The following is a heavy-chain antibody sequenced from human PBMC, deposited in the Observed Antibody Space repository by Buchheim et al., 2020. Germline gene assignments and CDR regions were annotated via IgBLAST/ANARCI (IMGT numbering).Heavy chain of an antibody. V-gene: IGHV1-69*04. J-gene: IGHJ4*02. Sequence: QVHLVQSGADVKKVGSSVKVACKASEGTFGSDAISWVRQAPGQGLEWLGRTMPLAGITNYAQKFQGSVTLTADKSTRTAYMELTNLRSDDAGTYYCARGFGGIARDWGQGTL. CDR1: EGTFGSDA. CDR2: TMPLAGIT. CDR3: ARGFGGIARD. D-gene: IGHD2-15*01.